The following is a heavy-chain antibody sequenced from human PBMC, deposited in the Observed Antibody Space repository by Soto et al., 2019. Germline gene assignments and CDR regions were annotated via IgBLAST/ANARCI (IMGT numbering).Heavy chain of an antibody. V-gene: IGHV1-8*01. Sequence: QVQLVQSGAEVKKPGASVKVSCKASGYTFTSYDINWVRQATGQGLEWMGWMNPNSGNTGYAQKFQGRVTMXXXTXXITAYMELSSLRSEDTAVYYCARPRSGSYYYGMDVWGQGTAVTVSS. CDR3: ARPRSGSYYYGMDV. D-gene: IGHD3-3*01. J-gene: IGHJ6*02. CDR1: GYTFTSYD. CDR2: MNPNSGNT.